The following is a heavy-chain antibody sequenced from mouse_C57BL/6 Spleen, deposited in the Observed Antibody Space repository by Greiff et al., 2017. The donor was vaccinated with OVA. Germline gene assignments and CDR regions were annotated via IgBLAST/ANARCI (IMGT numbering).Heavy chain of an antibody. D-gene: IGHD1-1*01. CDR3: ERGDGSSDWYYYALDY. Sequence: VQLQQSDAELVKPGASVKISCKVSGYTFTDYTIHWMKQRPGQGLEWIGYIYPRDGSTKYNEKFKGKATLTADKSSSTAYMQLNSLTSEDSAVYFCERGDGSSDWYYYALDYWGKGTSVTVSS. V-gene: IGHV1-78*01. J-gene: IGHJ4*01. CDR2: IYPRDGST. CDR1: GYTFTDYT.